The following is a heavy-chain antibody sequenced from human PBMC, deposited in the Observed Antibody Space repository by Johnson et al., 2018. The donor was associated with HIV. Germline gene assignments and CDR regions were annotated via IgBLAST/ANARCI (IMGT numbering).Heavy chain of an antibody. CDR2: INWNGGGT. CDR1: GFTFDDYD. V-gene: IGHV3-20*04. Sequence: VQLVESGGGLVQPGRSLRLSCAPSGFTFDDYDMTWVRQPPGKGLEWVSGINWNGGGTGYAESVKGRFTMSRDNAKKSLFLEMNSLRAEDTAFYYCARATFYYDLSGYLTRPRAFDMWGQGTMVTVSS. J-gene: IGHJ3*02. D-gene: IGHD3-22*01. CDR3: ARATFYYDLSGYLTRPRAFDM.